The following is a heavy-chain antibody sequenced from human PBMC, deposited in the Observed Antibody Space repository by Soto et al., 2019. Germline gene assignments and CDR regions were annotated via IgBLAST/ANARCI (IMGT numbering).Heavy chain of an antibody. V-gene: IGHV1-69*02. Sequence: QVQLVQSGAEVKKPGSSVKVSCKVSGGIFTSYTFSWVRQAPGRGPEWMGRVIPIVGVKNYAQRFQGRVTITANISTSTAYMDLGSLTSEDTAVYFCARQGAGRAFEYWGQGTLVTVSS. CDR2: VIPIVGVK. CDR1: GGIFTSYT. J-gene: IGHJ4*02. CDR3: ARQGAGRAFEY.